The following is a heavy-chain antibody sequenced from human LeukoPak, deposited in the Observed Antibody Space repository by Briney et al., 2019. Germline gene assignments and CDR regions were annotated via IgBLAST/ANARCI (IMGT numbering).Heavy chain of an antibody. CDR1: GFTFSSYW. Sequence: GGSLRLSCAASGFTFSSYWMHWVRQAPGKGLEWVSYISSSGSTIYYADSVKGRFTISRDNAKNSLYLQMNSLRAEDTAVYYCASSKGATRYYYYYMDVWGKGTTVTISS. CDR3: ASSKGATRYYYYYMDV. J-gene: IGHJ6*03. D-gene: IGHD1-26*01. CDR2: ISSSGSTI. V-gene: IGHV3-48*04.